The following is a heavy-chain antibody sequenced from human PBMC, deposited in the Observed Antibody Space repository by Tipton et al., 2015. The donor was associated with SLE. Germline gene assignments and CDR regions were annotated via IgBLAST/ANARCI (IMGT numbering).Heavy chain of an antibody. D-gene: IGHD3-10*01. V-gene: IGHV1-8*01. Sequence: QLVQSGAEVKKPGASVKVSCKASGYTFTSYDINWVRQATGQGLEWMGWMNPNSGNTGYAQKFQGRVTMTRNTSISTAYMELSSLRSEDTAVYYCARGDGITMVQGQDYFDYWGQGTLVTVSS. CDR1: GYTFTSYD. CDR2: MNPNSGNT. J-gene: IGHJ4*02. CDR3: ARGDGITMVQGQDYFDY.